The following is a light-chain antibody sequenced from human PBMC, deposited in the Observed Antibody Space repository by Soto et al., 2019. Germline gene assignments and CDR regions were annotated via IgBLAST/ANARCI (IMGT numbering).Light chain of an antibody. CDR2: GTS. CDR3: LQDYIYPYT. CDR1: QDIRND. Sequence: AIQMTQSPSSLSVSVGARITIICRASQDIRNDLGWYQQKPGKTPKLLIYGTSNLQSGVPSRFSGSGSGTDFTLTISSLQPEDFATYYCLQDYIYPYTFGQGTKLEIK. J-gene: IGKJ2*01. V-gene: IGKV1-6*01.